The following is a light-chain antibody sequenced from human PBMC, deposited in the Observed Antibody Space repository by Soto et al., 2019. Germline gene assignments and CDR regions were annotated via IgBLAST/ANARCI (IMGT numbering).Light chain of an antibody. V-gene: IGLV2-11*01. CDR1: SSDVGGYNY. J-gene: IGLJ1*01. CDR2: DVS. CDR3: CSYAHSSSLYV. Sequence: QSALTQPRSVSGSPGQSVTISCTGTSSDVGGYNYVSWYQQHPGKAPKLMIYDVSKRPSGVPDRFTGSKSGKTASLTISGRQAEDEADYYCCSYAHSSSLYVFGTGTKLTVL.